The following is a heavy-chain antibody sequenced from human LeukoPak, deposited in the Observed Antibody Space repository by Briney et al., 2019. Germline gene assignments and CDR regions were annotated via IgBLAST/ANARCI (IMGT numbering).Heavy chain of an antibody. J-gene: IGHJ4*02. CDR2: ISGSSSYI. Sequence: PGGSLRLSCAASGFTFSAYSMNWVRQAPGKGLEWVSSISGSSSYIYYADSMKGRFTISRDNAKNSLYLQMNSLRADDTAVYYCARGPNSNWSGLDFWGQGTLLTVSS. CDR3: ARGPNSNWSGLDF. V-gene: IGHV3-21*01. D-gene: IGHD6-6*01. CDR1: GFTFSAYS.